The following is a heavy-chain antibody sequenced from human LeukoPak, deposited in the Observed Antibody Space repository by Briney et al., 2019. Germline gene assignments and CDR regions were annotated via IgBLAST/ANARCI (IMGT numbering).Heavy chain of an antibody. Sequence: PGGSLRLSCAASGFTFSSYDMHWVRQATGKGLEWVSAIGTAGDTYYPGFVKGRFTISRENAKNSLYLQMNSLRAGDTAVYYCARGRRVAGFDYWGQGTLVTVSS. J-gene: IGHJ4*02. CDR3: ARGRRVAGFDY. V-gene: IGHV3-13*01. CDR2: IGTAGDT. CDR1: GFTFSSYD. D-gene: IGHD3-3*01.